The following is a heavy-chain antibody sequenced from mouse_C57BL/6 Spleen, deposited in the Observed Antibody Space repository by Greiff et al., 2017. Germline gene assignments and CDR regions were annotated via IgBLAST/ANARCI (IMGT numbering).Heavy chain of an antibody. Sequence: VQLLQSGPGLVQPSQCLSISCTASGFSLTSYGVHWVRQSPGKGLEWLGVIWSGGSTDYNAAFISSLSISKDNSKSQVFFKMNSLQADDTAIYYCATPTGTRRYFDVWSKGTTVTVSS. CDR1: GFSLTSYG. CDR3: ATPTGTRRYFDV. CDR2: IWSGGST. J-gene: IGHJ1*03. V-gene: IGHV2-2*01. D-gene: IGHD4-1*01.